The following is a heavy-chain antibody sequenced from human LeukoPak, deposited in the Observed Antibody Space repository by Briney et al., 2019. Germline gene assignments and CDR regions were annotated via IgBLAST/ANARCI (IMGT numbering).Heavy chain of an antibody. V-gene: IGHV6-1*01. Sequence: SQTLSLTCAISGDNVSNNSAAWNWIRQSPSRGLEWLGRTYYRSEWYNDYAVSVTSRITISPDTSKNQFSLQLKSVTPDDTAVYYCARGRSWGESGFDYWGQGTLVTVSS. J-gene: IGHJ4*02. CDR1: GDNVSNNSAA. CDR2: TYYRSEWYN. D-gene: IGHD6-13*01. CDR3: ARGRSWGESGFDY.